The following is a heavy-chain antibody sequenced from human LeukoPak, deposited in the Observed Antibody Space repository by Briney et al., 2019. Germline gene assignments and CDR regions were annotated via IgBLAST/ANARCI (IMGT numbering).Heavy chain of an antibody. J-gene: IGHJ6*02. CDR2: IYSGGST. CDR1: GFTVSSNY. Sequence: QSGGSLRLSCAASGFTVSSNYMSWVRQAPGKGLEWVSVIYSGGSTYYADSVKGRFTISRDNSKNTLYLQMNSLRAEDTAVYYCARDSSGWHLAPFYYGMDVWGQGTTVTVSS. D-gene: IGHD6-19*01. CDR3: ARDSSGWHLAPFYYGMDV. V-gene: IGHV3-66*01.